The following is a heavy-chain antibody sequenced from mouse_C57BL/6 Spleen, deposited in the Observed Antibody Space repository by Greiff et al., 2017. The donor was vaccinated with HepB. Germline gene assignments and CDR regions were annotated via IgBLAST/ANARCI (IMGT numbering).Heavy chain of an antibody. J-gene: IGHJ4*01. V-gene: IGHV1-82*01. D-gene: IGHD1-1*01. CDR2: IYPGDGDT. CDR1: GYAFSSSW. Sequence: QVQLQQSGPELVKPGASVKISCKASGYAFSSSWMNWVKQRPGKGLEWIGRIYPGDGDTNYNGKFKGKATLTADKSSSTAYMQLRSLTSEDSAVYFCARWGYFGSSDDYAIDYWGPGTTVTVSS. CDR3: ARWGYFGSSDDYAIDY.